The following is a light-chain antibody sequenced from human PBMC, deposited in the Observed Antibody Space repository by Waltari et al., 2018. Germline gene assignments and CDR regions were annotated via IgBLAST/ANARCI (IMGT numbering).Light chain of an antibody. V-gene: IGKV1-39*01. CDR3: QQSYSTPWT. CDR1: QSISSY. CDR2: AAS. J-gene: IGKJ1*01. Sequence: DIQMTQSPSSLSASVGDRVTITCRASQSISSYLNWYQQKPGQAPKLLIYAASSLQSVVPSRFSGSGSGTDFTLTISSLQPEDFATYYCQQSYSTPWTFGQGTKVEIK.